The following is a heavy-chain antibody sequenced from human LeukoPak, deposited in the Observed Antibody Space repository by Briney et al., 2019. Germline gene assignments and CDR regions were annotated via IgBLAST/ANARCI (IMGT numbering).Heavy chain of an antibody. D-gene: IGHD5-18*01. V-gene: IGHV3-23*01. CDR2: ISGSGGST. J-gene: IGHJ4*02. CDR3: AKSTRGYSYGYDHCFDY. CDR1: GFTFSSYA. Sequence: GGSLRLSCAASGFTFSSYAMSWVRQAPGKGLEWVSAISGSGGSTYYADSVEGRFTISRDNSKNTLYLQMNSLRAEDTAVYYCAKSTRGYSYGYDHCFDYWGQGTLVTVSS.